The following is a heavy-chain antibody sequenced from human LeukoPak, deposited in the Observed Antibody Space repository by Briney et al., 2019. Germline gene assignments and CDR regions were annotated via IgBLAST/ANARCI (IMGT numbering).Heavy chain of an antibody. V-gene: IGHV3-23*01. CDR2: ITSNGAGT. Sequence: GGSLRLSCAASGFTFSIYAMSWVRQAPGKGLEWVSSITSNGAGTFYADSVKGRFTISRDNSKNTLYLQMNSLRAEDTAVYCCAKANLKGKPYVRVWGQSGLGFDYWGQGTLVTVSS. CDR1: GFTFSIYA. J-gene: IGHJ4*02. CDR3: AKANLKGKPYVRVWGQSGLGFDY. D-gene: IGHD3-10*02.